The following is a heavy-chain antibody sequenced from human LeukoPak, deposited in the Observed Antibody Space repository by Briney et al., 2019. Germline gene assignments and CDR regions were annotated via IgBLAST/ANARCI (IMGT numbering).Heavy chain of an antibody. CDR3: ARQDQYYDILTGYWDWFDP. Sequence: ASVKVSCKASGYTFTSYAMHWVRQAPGQRLEWMGWINAGNGNTKYSQKFQGRVTITRDTSASTAYMELSSLRSEDTAVYYCARQDQYYDILTGYWDWFDPWGQGTLVTVSS. V-gene: IGHV1-3*01. J-gene: IGHJ5*02. CDR1: GYTFTSYA. CDR2: INAGNGNT. D-gene: IGHD3-9*01.